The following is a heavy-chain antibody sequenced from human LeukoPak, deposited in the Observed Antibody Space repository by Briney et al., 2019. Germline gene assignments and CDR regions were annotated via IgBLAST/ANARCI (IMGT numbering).Heavy chain of an antibody. J-gene: IGHJ6*03. D-gene: IGHD3-22*01. CDR1: GFTFSDYS. V-gene: IGHV3-21*01. CDR3: ARETMPLSVPDGSGSYYYYYYMDV. CDR2: IGSSGDFI. Sequence: PGGSLRLSCAASGFTFSDYSLNWVRQAPGKGLKWVSSIGSSGDFIYYADSVKGRFTISRDNAKKSLFLEMNSLRAEDTALYFCARETMPLSVPDGSGSYYYYYYMDVWGKGTTVTVSS.